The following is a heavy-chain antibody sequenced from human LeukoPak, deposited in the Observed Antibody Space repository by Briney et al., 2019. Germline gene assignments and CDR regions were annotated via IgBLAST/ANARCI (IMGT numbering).Heavy chain of an antibody. CDR1: GGSISSSSYY. D-gene: IGHD6-19*01. CDR2: IYYSGST. Sequence: SETLSLTCTVSGGSISSSSYYWGWMRQPPGKGLEWIGSIYYSGSTYYNPSLKSRVTISVDTSKNQFSLKLSSVTAADTAVYYCARDNGYSSGWAPPAFDIWGQGTMVTVSS. J-gene: IGHJ3*02. V-gene: IGHV4-39*07. CDR3: ARDNGYSSGWAPPAFDI.